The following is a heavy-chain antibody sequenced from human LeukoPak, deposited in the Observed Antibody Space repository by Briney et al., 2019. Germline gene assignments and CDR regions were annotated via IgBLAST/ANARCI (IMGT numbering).Heavy chain of an antibody. CDR1: GYTFTGYY. CDR3: ARVPAADPGYYGMDV. J-gene: IGHJ6*02. D-gene: IGHD6-13*01. V-gene: IGHV1-2*02. Sequence: GASVKVSCKASGYTFTGYYMHWVRQAPGQRLEWMGWINPNSGGTNYAQKFQGRATMTRDTSISTAYMELSRLRSDDTAVYYCARVPAADPGYYGMDVWGQGTTVTVSS. CDR2: INPNSGGT.